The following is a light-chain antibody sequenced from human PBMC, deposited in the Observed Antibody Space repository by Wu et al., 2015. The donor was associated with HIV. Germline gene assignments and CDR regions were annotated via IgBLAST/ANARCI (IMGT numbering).Light chain of an antibody. J-gene: IGKJ2*03. V-gene: IGKV3-20*01. CDR1: QSISSSY. Sequence: EIVLTQSPGTLSLSPGERATLSCRASQSISSSYLAWYQQKPGQAPRLLIYGASIRATGIPDRVSGSGSGTDFTLTINRLEPEDFAVYYCQQYGSSPYSFGQGTKLEIK. CDR3: QQYGSSPYS. CDR2: GAS.